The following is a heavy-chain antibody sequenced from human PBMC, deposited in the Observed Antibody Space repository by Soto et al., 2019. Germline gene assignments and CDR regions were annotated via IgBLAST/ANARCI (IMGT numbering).Heavy chain of an antibody. V-gene: IGHV1-18*01. Sequence: ASVKVSCKASGYTFTSYGISWARQAPGQGLEWMGWISAYNGNTNYAQKLQGRVTMTTDKSTSTAYMELRSLRSDDTAVYYCARTLYDILTGYYPDYWGQGTLVTVSS. CDR1: GYTFTSYG. J-gene: IGHJ4*02. CDR3: ARTLYDILTGYYPDY. CDR2: ISAYNGNT. D-gene: IGHD3-9*01.